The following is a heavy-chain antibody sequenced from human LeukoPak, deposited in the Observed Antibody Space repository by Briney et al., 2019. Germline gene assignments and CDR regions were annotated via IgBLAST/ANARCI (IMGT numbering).Heavy chain of an antibody. J-gene: IGHJ4*02. V-gene: IGHV1-46*01. D-gene: IGHD3-9*01. CDR1: GYTFTSYY. CDR2: INPSGGST. CDR3: ARYVLRYSAIDY. Sequence: ASVKVSCKASGYTFTSYYMHWVRQAPGQGLEWMGIINPSGGSTSYAQKLQGRVTMTTDTSTSTAYMELRSLRSDDTAVYYCARYVLRYSAIDYWGQGTLVTVSS.